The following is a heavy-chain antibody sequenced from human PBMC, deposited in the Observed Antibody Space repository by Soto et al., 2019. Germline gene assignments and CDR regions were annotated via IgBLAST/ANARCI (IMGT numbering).Heavy chain of an antibody. D-gene: IGHD3-3*01. J-gene: IGHJ4*02. Sequence: VGSLRVSCAASGFTFSSYGMHGVRQAPGKGLEWVAVISYDGSNKYYADSVKGRFTISRDNSKNTLCLQMNSLRAEDTAVYYCANADEDIWSRYPGVYWGQGTLVTVSS. CDR1: GFTFSSYG. V-gene: IGHV3-30*18. CDR2: ISYDGSNK. CDR3: ANADEDIWSRYPGVY.